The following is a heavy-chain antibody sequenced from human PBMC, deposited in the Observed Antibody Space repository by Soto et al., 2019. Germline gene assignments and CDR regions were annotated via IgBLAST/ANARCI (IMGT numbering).Heavy chain of an antibody. Sequence: EVQLVESGGALVQPGGSLRLSCAASGFTFSSYVIHWVRQVPGQGLEYVSTISANGGSTYYASSVKGRITISRDNSKNTLYLQMGGLRADDMGVYFCAREKYHGFDIWGQGTVVTVSS. D-gene: IGHD6-6*01. CDR2: ISANGGST. CDR1: GFTFSSYV. CDR3: AREKYHGFDI. J-gene: IGHJ3*02. V-gene: IGHV3-64*01.